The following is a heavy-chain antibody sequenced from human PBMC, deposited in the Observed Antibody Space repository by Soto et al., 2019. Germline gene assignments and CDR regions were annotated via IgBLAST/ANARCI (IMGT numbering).Heavy chain of an antibody. V-gene: IGHV3-48*01. J-gene: IGHJ6*02. Sequence: EVQLVESGGGLVQPGGSLRLSCAASGFTFSSYSMNWVRQAPGKGLEYVSYISSGSRTIYYADSVKGRFTISRDDAKNSLYLQMDSLRAEDTAVYYCARTSWSGSSCSSLDYYYGMDVWGQGTTVTVSS. CDR3: ARTSWSGSSCSSLDYYYGMDV. CDR2: ISSGSRTI. CDR1: GFTFSSYS. D-gene: IGHD2-15*01.